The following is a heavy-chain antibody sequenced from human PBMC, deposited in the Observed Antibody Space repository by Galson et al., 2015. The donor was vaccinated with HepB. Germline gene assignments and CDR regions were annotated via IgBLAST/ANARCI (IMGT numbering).Heavy chain of an antibody. CDR2: IYWDDDK. J-gene: IGHJ4*02. CDR3: AHRPLTFRYDAGGYWNYFDA. D-gene: IGHD3-22*01. Sequence: PALVNPTQTLTLTCTLSGFSITTAGVGVGWIRQPPGRALEWLGIIYWDDDKHYSPTLKNRVAITKDTSKNLVVLTMTNMDPIDTGTYFCAHRPLTFRYDAGGYWNYFDAWGPGILVTVSS. V-gene: IGHV2-5*02. CDR1: GFSITTAGVG.